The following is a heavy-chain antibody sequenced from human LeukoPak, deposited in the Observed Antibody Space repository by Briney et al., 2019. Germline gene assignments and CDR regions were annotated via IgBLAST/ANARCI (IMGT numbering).Heavy chain of an antibody. CDR2: MNPNSGNT. D-gene: IGHD1-26*01. V-gene: IGHV1-8*01. CDR1: GYTFTSYD. J-gene: IGHJ3*02. CDR3: ARGWGQWGLAWGFDI. Sequence: ASVKVSCKASGYTFTSYDINWVRQATGQGLEWMGWMNPNSGNTGYAQKFQGRVTMTRNTSTSTTYMELSSLRSEDTAVYYCARGWGQWGLAWGFDIWGQGTMVTVSS.